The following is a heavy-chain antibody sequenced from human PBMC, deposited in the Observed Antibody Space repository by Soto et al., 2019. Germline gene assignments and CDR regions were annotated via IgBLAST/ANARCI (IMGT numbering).Heavy chain of an antibody. V-gene: IGHV4-59*01. CDR3: ASDRSSGWDQGYGMDV. CDR1: GGSISTYY. D-gene: IGHD6-19*01. J-gene: IGHJ6*02. Sequence: SETLSLTGTVSGGSISTYYWSWTRQPPGKGLEWIGYIYSCGGTSYNPSLESRVTVSVDTSKNQFSLKLRSVTAADTAVYYCASDRSSGWDQGYGMDVWGQGTTVTVSS. CDR2: IYSCGGT.